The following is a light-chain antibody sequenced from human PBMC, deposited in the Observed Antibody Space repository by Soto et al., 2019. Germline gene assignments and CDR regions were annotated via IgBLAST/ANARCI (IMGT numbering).Light chain of an antibody. CDR3: QQYHNWPQT. CDR2: GAS. J-gene: IGKJ1*01. V-gene: IGKV3-15*01. Sequence: EIVMTQSPATRSVSPGERATLSCRASQTVSSNLAWYQQKPGQAPRLLIYGASTRATGIPARFSGSGSGTEFTLTISSLQSEDFAVYYCQQYHNWPQTFGQGTKVDIK. CDR1: QTVSSN.